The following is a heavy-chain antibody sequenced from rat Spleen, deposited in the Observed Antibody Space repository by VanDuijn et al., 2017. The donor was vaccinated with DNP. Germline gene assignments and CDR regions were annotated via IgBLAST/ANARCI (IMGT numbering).Heavy chain of an antibody. CDR2: INTAGGGT. V-gene: IGHV5-58*01. CDR3: AKDKDGGYAMDA. CDR1: GFTFSSYW. J-gene: IGHJ4*01. D-gene: IGHD1-11*01. Sequence: EVQLVESGGDLVQPGRSLKLSCVASGFTFSSYWMYWIRQAPGKGLEWVASINTAGGGTYYPDSVKGRFTISRDNAENTVYLQMNSLRSGDTATYYCAKDKDGGYAMDALGQGTSVTVSS.